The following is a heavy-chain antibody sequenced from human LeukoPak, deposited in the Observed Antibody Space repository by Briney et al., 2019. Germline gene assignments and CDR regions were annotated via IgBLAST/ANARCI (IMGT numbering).Heavy chain of an antibody. D-gene: IGHD3-22*01. V-gene: IGHV4-34*01. CDR2: INHSGST. Sequence: SETLSLTCAVYGGSFSGYYWSWIRQPPGKGLERIGEINHSGSTNYNPSLKSRVTISVDTSKNQFSLKLSSVTAADTAVYYCARPYYYDSSGYYYPYWGQGTLVTVSS. CDR1: GGSFSGYY. J-gene: IGHJ4*02. CDR3: ARPYYYDSSGYYYPY.